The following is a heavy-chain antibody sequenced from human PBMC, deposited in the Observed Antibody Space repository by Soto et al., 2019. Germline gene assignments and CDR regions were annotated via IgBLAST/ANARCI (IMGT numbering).Heavy chain of an antibody. CDR2: IGGGDGTT. D-gene: IGHD6-13*01. Sequence: EVQLLESGGDLVQPGGSLRLSCAASGFTFTNFAMSWVRQAPGKGLEWVATIGGGDGTTYYADSVKGGFTISRDNSNNALYEQRSRLSAGTTAVYFWAKGTFVKPPGTRAIDIWGQGTMVIVSS. J-gene: IGHJ3*02. CDR1: GFTFTNFA. CDR3: AKGTFVKPPGTRAIDI. V-gene: IGHV3-23*01.